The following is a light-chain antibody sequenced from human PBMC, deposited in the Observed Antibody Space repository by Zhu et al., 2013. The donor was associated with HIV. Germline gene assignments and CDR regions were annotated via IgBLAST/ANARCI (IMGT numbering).Light chain of an antibody. V-gene: IGKV4-1*01. J-gene: IGKJ4*01. CDR1: QRVSFGPDSKNY. CDR3: QQYYSVPPLT. CDR2: WAS. Sequence: DIVMTQSPDSLAVSLGERATINCKSSQRVSFGPDSKNYLAWYQQKPGQSPRLLFYWASTRESGVPERFIASGSGTDFTLTINSLQAEDVAVYYCQQYYSVPPLTFGGGTVVEIK.